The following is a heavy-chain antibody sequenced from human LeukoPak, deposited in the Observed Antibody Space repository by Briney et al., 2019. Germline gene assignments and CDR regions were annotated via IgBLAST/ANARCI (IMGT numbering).Heavy chain of an antibody. Sequence: GVSLRLSCASSGFTFSSYWMSWVRQAPGKGLEWVANIKEDGSEKNYLDSVKGRFTISRDNAKNSLYLQMNSLRVEDTAVYYCARGGGRHVEYWGQGNLVTVSS. J-gene: IGHJ4*02. CDR3: ARGGGRHVEY. CDR1: GFTFSSYW. V-gene: IGHV3-7*05. CDR2: IKEDGSEK. D-gene: IGHD2/OR15-2a*01.